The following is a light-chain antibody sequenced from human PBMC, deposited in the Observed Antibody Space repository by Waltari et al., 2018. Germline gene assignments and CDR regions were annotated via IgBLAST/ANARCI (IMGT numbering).Light chain of an antibody. CDR1: QDISTS. V-gene: IGKV6-21*01. CDR3: QQSRSFPLT. CDR2: YAS. Sequence: EIVLTQSPDFQSVTPKEKVTITCRASQDISTSLHWYQQKPEQSPKLLIQYASESFSGVPSRVSGSGSGTHFTRTINSLEAEDAATYYCQQSRSFPLTFGGGTKVEIK. J-gene: IGKJ4*02.